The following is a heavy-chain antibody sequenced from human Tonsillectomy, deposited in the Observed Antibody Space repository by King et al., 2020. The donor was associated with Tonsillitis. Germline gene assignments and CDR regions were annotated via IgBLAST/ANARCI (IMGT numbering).Heavy chain of an antibody. Sequence: VQLQESGPGLVKPSGTLSLTCAVSGGSISSSYWWRWVRQPPGKGLEWIGEVYHSGSTDYNPSLKSRVTISVDKSKNQFSLKLSSVTAADTAVYYCARESKSYQHFGGDYFDYWGQGTLVTVSS. V-gene: IGHV4-4*02. D-gene: IGHD3-16*01. CDR3: ARESKSYQHFGGDYFDY. J-gene: IGHJ4*02. CDR2: VYHSGST. CDR1: GGSISSSYW.